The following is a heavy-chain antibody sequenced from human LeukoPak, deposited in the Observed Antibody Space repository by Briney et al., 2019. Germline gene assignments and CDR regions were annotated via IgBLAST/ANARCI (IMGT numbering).Heavy chain of an antibody. CDR2: INSDGSST. Sequence: PGGSLRLSCAASGFTFSSYWMHWVRQAPGKGLVWVSRINSDGSSTSYADSVKGRFTISRDNAENTLYLQMNSLRAEDTAVYYCARGIAAADIDYWGQGTLVTVPS. CDR1: GFTFSSYW. CDR3: ARGIAAADIDY. V-gene: IGHV3-74*01. J-gene: IGHJ4*02. D-gene: IGHD6-13*01.